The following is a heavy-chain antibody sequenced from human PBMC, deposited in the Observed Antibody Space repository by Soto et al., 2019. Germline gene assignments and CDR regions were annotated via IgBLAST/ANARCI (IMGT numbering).Heavy chain of an antibody. J-gene: IGHJ4*02. CDR2: INHSGST. Sequence: SETLSLTCAVYGGSFSGYYWSWIRQPPGKGLEWIGEINHSGSTNYNPSLKSRVTISVDTSKNQFSLKLSSVTAADTAVYYCATRSRARVPIDYWGQGTLVTVSS. V-gene: IGHV4-34*01. D-gene: IGHD3-16*02. CDR3: ATRSRARVPIDY. CDR1: GGSFSGYY.